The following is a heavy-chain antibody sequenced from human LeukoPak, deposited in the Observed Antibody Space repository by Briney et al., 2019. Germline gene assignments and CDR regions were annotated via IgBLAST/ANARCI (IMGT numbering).Heavy chain of an antibody. CDR1: GYTFTSYG. J-gene: IGHJ4*02. CDR3: ARVPNSSSWYFYFDY. Sequence: ASVKVSCKASGYTFTSYGISWVRQAPGQGLEWMGWISAYNGNTNYAQKLQGRVTMTTDTSTSTAYMELRSLRSDDTAVYYFARVPNSSSWYFYFDYWGLGTLVTVSS. V-gene: IGHV1-18*01. D-gene: IGHD6-13*01. CDR2: ISAYNGNT.